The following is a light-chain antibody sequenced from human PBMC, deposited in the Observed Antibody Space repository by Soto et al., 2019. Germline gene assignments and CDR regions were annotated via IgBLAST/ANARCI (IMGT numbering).Light chain of an antibody. CDR2: STT. V-gene: IGLV7-43*01. CDR1: TGPVTSDYY. J-gene: IGLJ2*01. CDR3: LLDYGAAVV. Sequence: QAVVTQEPSLTVSPGGTVTLTFASSTGPVTSDYYPNWFQQKPGQAPRALIYSTTKKHSWTPARFSGALLGGKADLTLSGVQPEDEADYYCLLDYGAAVVFGGGTKLTVL.